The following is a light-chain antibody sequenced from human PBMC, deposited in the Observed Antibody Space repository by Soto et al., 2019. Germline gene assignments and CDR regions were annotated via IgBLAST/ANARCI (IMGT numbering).Light chain of an antibody. CDR2: DAS. J-gene: IGKJ1*01. Sequence: EIVLTQIPATLSLSPGERATLSCKASESISSFLAWYQHKPGQAPRLLIYDASSRAAGVPSRFRGSGSGADFSLTIVSLEPEDFAVYYCQHRSDWWTFGQGTKV. CDR1: ESISSF. CDR3: QHRSDWWT. V-gene: IGKV3-11*01.